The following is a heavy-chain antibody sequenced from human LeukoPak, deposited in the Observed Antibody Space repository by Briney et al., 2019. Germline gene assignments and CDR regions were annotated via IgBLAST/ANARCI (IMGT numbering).Heavy chain of an antibody. J-gene: IGHJ4*02. CDR1: GGSISSYY. D-gene: IGHD3-10*01. CDR2: IYYSGST. V-gene: IGHV4-39*07. CDR3: ARGEYGSGSYHIDY. Sequence: PSETLSLTCTVSGGSISSYYWGWIRQPPGKGLEWIGSIYYSGSTYYNPSLKSRVTISVDTSKNQFSLKLSSVTAADTAVYYCARGEYGSGSYHIDYWGQGTLVTVSS.